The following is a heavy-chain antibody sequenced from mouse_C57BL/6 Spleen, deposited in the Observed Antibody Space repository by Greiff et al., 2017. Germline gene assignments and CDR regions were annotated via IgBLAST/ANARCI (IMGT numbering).Heavy chain of an antibody. Sequence: EVKLMESGGGLVKPGGSLKLSCAASGFTFSSYAMSWVRQTPEKRLEWVATISDGGSYTYYPDNVKGRFTISRDNAKNNLYLQMSHLKSEDTALYYCAREGAAYWYFDVCGTGTTVTVSS. CDR3: AREGAAYWYFDV. CDR1: GFTFSSYA. J-gene: IGHJ1*03. CDR2: ISDGGSYT. V-gene: IGHV5-4*01.